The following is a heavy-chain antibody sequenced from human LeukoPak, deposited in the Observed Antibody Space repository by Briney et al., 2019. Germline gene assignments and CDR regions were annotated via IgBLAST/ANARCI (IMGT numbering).Heavy chain of an antibody. V-gene: IGHV3-48*04. CDR1: GFTFNNYS. CDR3: ARESETAMVNYYYYGMDV. J-gene: IGHJ6*02. Sequence: QPGGSLRLSCAASGFTFNNYSMNWVRQAPGKGLEWVSYISFSSSSIYYADSVKGRFTISRDNAKNSLYLQMNSLRAEDTAVYYCARESETAMVNYYYYGMDVWGQGTTVTVSS. D-gene: IGHD5-18*01. CDR2: ISFSSSSI.